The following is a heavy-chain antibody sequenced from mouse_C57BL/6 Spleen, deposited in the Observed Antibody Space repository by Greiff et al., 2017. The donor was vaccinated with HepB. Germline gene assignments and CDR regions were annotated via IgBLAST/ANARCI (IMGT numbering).Heavy chain of an antibody. Sequence: QVQLQQPGAELVRPGTSVKLSCKASGYTFTSYWMHWVKQRPGQGLEWIGVIDPSDSYTNYNQKFKGKATLTVDTSSSTAYMQLSSLTSEDSAVDYCARLNDYDDLSYWYFDVWGTGTTVTVSS. CDR1: GYTFTSYW. J-gene: IGHJ1*03. V-gene: IGHV1-59*01. D-gene: IGHD2-4*01. CDR2: IDPSDSYT. CDR3: ARLNDYDDLSYWYFDV.